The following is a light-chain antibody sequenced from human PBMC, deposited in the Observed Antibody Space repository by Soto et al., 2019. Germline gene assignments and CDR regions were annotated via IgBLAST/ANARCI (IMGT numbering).Light chain of an antibody. V-gene: IGLV6-57*01. CDR1: SGSIASNY. J-gene: IGLJ3*02. CDR2: EDN. Sequence: NFMLTQPHSVSESPGKMVIISCTRSSGSIASNYVQWYQQRPGSSPTTVIYEDNQRPSGVPDRFSGSIDSSSNSASPTISGLETEDEDDYYCQSYDATNQVFGGGTKLTVL. CDR3: QSYDATNQV.